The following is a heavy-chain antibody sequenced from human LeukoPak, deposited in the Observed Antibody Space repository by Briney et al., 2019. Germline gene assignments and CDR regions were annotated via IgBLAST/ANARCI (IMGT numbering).Heavy chain of an antibody. CDR2: ISAYNGNT. CDR3: ARVRWLQLGQNGMDV. D-gene: IGHD5-24*01. J-gene: IGHJ6*02. Sequence: GASVKVSCKASGYTFTSYGISWVRQAPGQGLEWMGWISAYNGNTNYAQKLQGRVTMTTDTSTSTAYMELRSLRSDDTAVYYCARVRWLQLGQNGMDVWGQGTTVTVSS. CDR1: GYTFTSYG. V-gene: IGHV1-18*01.